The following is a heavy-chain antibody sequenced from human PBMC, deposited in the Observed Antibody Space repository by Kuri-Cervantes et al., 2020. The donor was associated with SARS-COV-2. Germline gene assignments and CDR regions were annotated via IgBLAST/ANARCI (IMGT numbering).Heavy chain of an antibody. Sequence: GESLKISCAASGFTVSSNYMSWVRQAPGKGLEWVSVIYSGGSTYYADSVKGRFTISRDNSKNTLYLQMNSLRAGDTAVYYCASGILYRWEGYFDYWGQGTLVTVSS. D-gene: IGHD2-15*01. J-gene: IGHJ4*02. CDR1: GFTVSSNY. CDR3: ASGILYRWEGYFDY. V-gene: IGHV3-53*01. CDR2: IYSGGST.